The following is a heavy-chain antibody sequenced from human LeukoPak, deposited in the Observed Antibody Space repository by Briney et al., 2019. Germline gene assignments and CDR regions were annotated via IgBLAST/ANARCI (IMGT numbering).Heavy chain of an antibody. CDR2: IYHTGST. CDR1: GYSISSGYY. V-gene: IGHV4-38-2*02. CDR3: AKTRDDLWVGHIDY. J-gene: IGHJ4*02. D-gene: IGHD3/OR15-3a*01. Sequence: SETLSLTCTVSGYSISSGYYWGWIRQSPGKGLEWIGSIYHTGSTYYNPSLKSRLTISVDTSKNQFSLKLSSVTAADTAVYYCAKTRDDLWVGHIDYWGQGTLVTVSS.